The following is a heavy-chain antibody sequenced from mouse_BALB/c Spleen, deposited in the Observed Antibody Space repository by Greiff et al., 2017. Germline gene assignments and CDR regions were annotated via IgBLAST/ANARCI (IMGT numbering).Heavy chain of an antibody. Sequence: LVKTGASVKISCKASGYSFTGYYMHWVKQSHGKSLEWIGYISCYNGATSYNQKFKGKATFTVDTSSSTAYMQFNSLTSEDSAVYYCARTMITTEGVHYFDYWGQGTTLTVSS. CDR3: ARTMITTEGVHYFDY. D-gene: IGHD2-4*01. J-gene: IGHJ2*01. V-gene: IGHV1S34*01. CDR1: GYSFTGYY. CDR2: ISCYNGAT.